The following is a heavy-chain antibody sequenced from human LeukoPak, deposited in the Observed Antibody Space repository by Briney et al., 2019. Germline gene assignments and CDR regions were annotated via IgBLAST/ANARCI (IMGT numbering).Heavy chain of an antibody. V-gene: IGHV3-7*01. CDR2: IKQDGTER. CDR1: GFTFSSYA. Sequence: GGSLRLSCAASGFTFSSYAMAWVRQAPGKGLEWVANIKQDGTERYYVDSVKGRFTISRDNAKNSLYLQMNSLRAEDTAVYYCAELGITMIGGVWGKGTTVTISS. D-gene: IGHD3-10*02. J-gene: IGHJ6*04. CDR3: AELGITMIGGV.